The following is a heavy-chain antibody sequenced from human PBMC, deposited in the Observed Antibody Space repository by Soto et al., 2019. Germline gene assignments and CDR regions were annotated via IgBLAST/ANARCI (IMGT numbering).Heavy chain of an antibody. D-gene: IGHD7-27*01. V-gene: IGHV1-3*01. CDR1: GYTFTSYA. Sequence: QVQLVQSGAEVKKPGASVKVSCKASGYTFTSYAMHWVRQAPGQRLAWMGGINAGNGNTKYSQKFKGRITITRDTAASTAYMELSSLRSEDKAVYHCASAWDGMDVWGQGTTVTVSS. CDR2: INAGNGNT. CDR3: ASAWDGMDV. J-gene: IGHJ6*02.